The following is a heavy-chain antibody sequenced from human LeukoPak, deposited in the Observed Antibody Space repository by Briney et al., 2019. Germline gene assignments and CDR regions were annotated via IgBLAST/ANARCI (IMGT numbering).Heavy chain of an antibody. J-gene: IGHJ3*02. D-gene: IGHD6-19*01. Sequence: SETLSLTCAVSGCSVSSGYYWGWIRQPPGKGLEWIGTINHSGNTFYNPPPKSRVTTSVDTSKNQFSLRLSSVTAADTAVYYCARRMAGATTDAFDIWGQGTMVTVSS. CDR1: GCSVSSGYY. V-gene: IGHV4-38-2*01. CDR2: INHSGNT. CDR3: ARRMAGATTDAFDI.